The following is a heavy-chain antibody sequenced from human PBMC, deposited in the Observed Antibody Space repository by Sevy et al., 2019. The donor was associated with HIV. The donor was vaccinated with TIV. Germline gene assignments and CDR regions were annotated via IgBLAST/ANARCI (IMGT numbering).Heavy chain of an antibody. Sequence: GGSLRLSCAASGFTVSSNYMSWVRQAPGKGLEWVSVIYSGGSTYYANSVKGRFTISRDNSKNTLYLQMNSLRAEDTAVYYCARGPGGVAVAASQAFDIWGQGTMVTVSS. J-gene: IGHJ3*02. CDR2: IYSGGST. CDR1: GFTVSSNY. CDR3: ARGPGGVAVAASQAFDI. D-gene: IGHD6-19*01. V-gene: IGHV3-53*01.